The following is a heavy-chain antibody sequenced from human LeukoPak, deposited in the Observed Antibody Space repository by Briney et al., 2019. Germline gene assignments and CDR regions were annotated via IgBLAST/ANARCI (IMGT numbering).Heavy chain of an antibody. Sequence: QSGGPLTLSCAPSGFPFSRQWMRGVRQAPGEALEGVADLIQCGSEKNYVDSLKGRFTISRDGAKNSLNLQMSSLRAEDTAGYCCAIGASDGARSDFFDYWGQGTLVSVSS. V-gene: IGHV3-7*01. CDR1: GFPFSRQW. J-gene: IGHJ4*02. D-gene: IGHD3-10*01. CDR3: AIGASDGARSDFFDY. CDR2: LIQCGSEK.